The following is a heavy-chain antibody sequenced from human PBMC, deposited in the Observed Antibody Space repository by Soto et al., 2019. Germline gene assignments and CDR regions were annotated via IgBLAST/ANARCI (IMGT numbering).Heavy chain of an antibody. CDR1: GFTFTSYA. D-gene: IGHD4-17*01. J-gene: IGHJ4*02. Sequence: EVQLVESGGGLVQPGGSLRLSCAATGFTFTSYAMQWVRQAPGKGLEFVSAISGNGGRIYYANSVKCRFIISRDNSKNTLYLQMGSLRVEDMAVYYSVRENYGDYAAGYWGQGTLVTVSS. CDR3: VRENYGDYAAGY. V-gene: IGHV3-64*01. CDR2: ISGNGGRI.